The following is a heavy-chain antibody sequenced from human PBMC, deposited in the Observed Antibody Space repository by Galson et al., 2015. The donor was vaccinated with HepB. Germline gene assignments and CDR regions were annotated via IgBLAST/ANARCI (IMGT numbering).Heavy chain of an antibody. J-gene: IGHJ4*02. Sequence: SLRLSYAASGFTVSSNYMSWVRQAPGKGLEWVSVIYSGGSTYYADSVKGRFTISRDNSKSTLYLQMNSLRAEDTAVYYCARLADILPAFDYWGQGTLVTVSS. CDR2: IYSGGST. CDR3: ARLADILPAFDY. D-gene: IGHD3-9*01. CDR1: GFTVSSNY. V-gene: IGHV3-66*02.